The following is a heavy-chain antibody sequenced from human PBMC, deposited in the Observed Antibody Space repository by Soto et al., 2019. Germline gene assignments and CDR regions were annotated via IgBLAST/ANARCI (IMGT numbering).Heavy chain of an antibody. CDR2: IYTSGST. J-gene: IGHJ6*02. CDR1: GGSISSYY. CDR3: EGWSGYYNIDV. D-gene: IGHD3-3*01. Sequence: SETLSLTCTVSGGSISSYYWSWIRQPAGKGLEWIGRIYTSGSTNYNPSLKSRVTMSLDTSKTQFSLRLTSVTAADTAVYYCEGWSGYYNIDVWGQGTTVNRLL. V-gene: IGHV4-4*07.